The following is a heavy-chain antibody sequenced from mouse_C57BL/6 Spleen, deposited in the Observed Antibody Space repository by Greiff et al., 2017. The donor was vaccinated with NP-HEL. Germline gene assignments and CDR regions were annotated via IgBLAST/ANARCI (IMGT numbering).Heavy chain of an antibody. CDR1: GYSITSGYY. D-gene: IGHD1-1*01. J-gene: IGHJ2*01. CDR3: ARITTVAYFDY. V-gene: IGHV3-6*01. CDR2: ISYDGSN. Sequence: ESGPGLVKPSQSLSLTCSVTGYSITSGYYWNWIRQFPGNKLEWMGYISYDGSNNYNPSLKNRISITRDTSKNQFFLKLNSVTTEDTATYYCARITTVAYFDYWGQGTTLTVSS.